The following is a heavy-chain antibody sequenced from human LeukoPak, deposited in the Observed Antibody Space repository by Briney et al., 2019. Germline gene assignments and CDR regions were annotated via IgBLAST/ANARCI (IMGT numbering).Heavy chain of an antibody. CDR1: GGSISSYY. J-gene: IGHJ4*02. CDR3: ARHRSEYYYDSSGYEAFDY. D-gene: IGHD3-22*01. CDR2: IYYSGST. Sequence: SETLSLTCTVSGGSISSYYWSWIRQPPGKGLEWIGYIYYSGSTNYNPSLKSRVTISVDTSKNQFSLKRSSVTAADTAVYYCARHRSEYYYDSSGYEAFDYWGQGTLVTVSS. V-gene: IGHV4-59*08.